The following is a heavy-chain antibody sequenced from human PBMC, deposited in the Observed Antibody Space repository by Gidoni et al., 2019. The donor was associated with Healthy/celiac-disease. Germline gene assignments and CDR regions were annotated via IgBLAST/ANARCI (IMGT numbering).Heavy chain of an antibody. D-gene: IGHD6-13*01. V-gene: IGHV3-64D*06. CDR2: ISSDGGST. CDR1: GFTFSSYA. J-gene: IGHJ4*02. CDR3: VKSSSWGVDYFDY. Sequence: EVQLVESGGGLVQPGGSLRLSCSASGFTFSSYAMHWVRQAPGKGLEYVSAISSDGGSTYYADSVKGRFTISRDNSKNTLYLQMSSLRAEDTAVYYCVKSSSWGVDYFDYWGQGTLVTVSS.